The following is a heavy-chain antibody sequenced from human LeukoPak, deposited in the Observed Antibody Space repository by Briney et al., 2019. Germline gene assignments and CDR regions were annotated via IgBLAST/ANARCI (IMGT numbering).Heavy chain of an antibody. D-gene: IGHD7-27*01. CDR2: IGNNGGGI. Sequence: GGSLRLSCAASGFTFTSYTMYWVRQAPATGLECVSIIGNNGGGIHYADSVRGRFTISRDNPNNTLYLQMTNLRVDDTALYYCAIDPNWETHNWGQGVLVTVSS. CDR3: AIDPNWETHN. J-gene: IGHJ4*02. CDR1: GFTFTSYT. V-gene: IGHV3-23*01.